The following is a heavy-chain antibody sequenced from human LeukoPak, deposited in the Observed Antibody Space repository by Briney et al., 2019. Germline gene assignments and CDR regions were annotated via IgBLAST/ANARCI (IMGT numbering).Heavy chain of an antibody. CDR2: IVPIFGTA. D-gene: IGHD3-9*01. V-gene: IGHV1-69*06. CDR1: GGTFSSYA. Sequence: SVKVSCKASGGTFSSYAISWVRQAPGQGLEWMGGIVPIFGTANYAQKFQGRVTITADKSTSTAYMELSSLRSEDTAVYYCATHYDILTGRFDYWGQGTLVTVSS. J-gene: IGHJ4*02. CDR3: ATHYDILTGRFDY.